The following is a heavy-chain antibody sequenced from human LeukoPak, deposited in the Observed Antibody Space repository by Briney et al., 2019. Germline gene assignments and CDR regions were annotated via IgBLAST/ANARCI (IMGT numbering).Heavy chain of an antibody. V-gene: IGHV3-30*02. CDR1: GFTFSSYG. Sequence: PGGSLRLSCVASGFTFSSYGMHWVRQAPGKGLEWVAFIRYDGGNKYYADSVKGRFTISRDNSKNTLYLQMNSLRAEDTAVYYCARVDYGGNFGAFDIWGQGTMVTVSS. J-gene: IGHJ3*02. D-gene: IGHD4-23*01. CDR2: IRYDGGNK. CDR3: ARVDYGGNFGAFDI.